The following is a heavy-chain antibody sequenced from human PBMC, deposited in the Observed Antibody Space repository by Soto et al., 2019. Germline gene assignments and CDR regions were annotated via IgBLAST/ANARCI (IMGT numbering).Heavy chain of an antibody. V-gene: IGHV1-46*01. CDR2: INPSGGST. CDR1: GYTFPSYY. Sequence: GASVPVSFLASGYTFPSYYMHWVRQAPGQGLEWMGIINPSGGSTSYAQKFQGRVTMTRNTSTSTVYMELSSLRSEDTAEYYCARDPRLNDYYGMDVWGQGTTVTVSS. CDR3: ARDPRLNDYYGMDV. D-gene: IGHD1-1*01. J-gene: IGHJ6*02.